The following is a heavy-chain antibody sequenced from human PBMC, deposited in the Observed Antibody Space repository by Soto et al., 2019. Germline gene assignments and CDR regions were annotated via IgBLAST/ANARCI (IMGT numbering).Heavy chain of an antibody. Sequence: SQTLSLPFATSGDSVSSNSASWNWVRESPSRGLEWLGRTYYRSKWYNDYAVSVKSRITITPDTSKNQFSLQLNSVTPEDTAVYYCARDSFGGYSYAPENGMDVWGQGTTVTVSS. J-gene: IGHJ6*02. V-gene: IGHV6-1*01. CDR3: ARDSFGGYSYAPENGMDV. CDR2: TYYRSKWYN. D-gene: IGHD5-18*01. CDR1: GDSVSSNSAS.